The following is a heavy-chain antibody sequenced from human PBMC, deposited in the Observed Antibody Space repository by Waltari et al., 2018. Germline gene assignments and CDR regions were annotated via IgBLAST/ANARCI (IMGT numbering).Heavy chain of an antibody. J-gene: IGHJ5*02. CDR3: ARGGGIAARPYNWFDP. CDR1: GYTFTGYY. V-gene: IGHV1-2*04. Sequence: QVQLVQSGAEVKKPGASVKVSCKASGYTFTGYYMHWVRQAPGQGLEWMGWINPNSGGTNYAQKFQGWVTMTRDTSISTAYMELSRLRSDDTAVYYCARGGGIAARPYNWFDPWGQGTLVTVSS. D-gene: IGHD6-6*01. CDR2: INPNSGGT.